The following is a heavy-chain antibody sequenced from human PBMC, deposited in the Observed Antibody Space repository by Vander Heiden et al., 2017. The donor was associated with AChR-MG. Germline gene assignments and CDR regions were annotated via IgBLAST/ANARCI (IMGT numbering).Heavy chain of an antibody. CDR3: ARGSTYSSSWYRRFDP. Sequence: QVPLQQWGAGLLTPSETLSLTCAVYGGSFSGYHWSWIRQPPGKGLEWIGEINHSGSTNYNPSLKSRVTISVDTSKNQFSLKLSSVTAADTAVYYCARGSTYSSSWYRRFDPWGQGTLVTVSS. CDR1: GGSFSGYH. CDR2: INHSGST. J-gene: IGHJ5*02. V-gene: IGHV4-34*01. D-gene: IGHD6-13*01.